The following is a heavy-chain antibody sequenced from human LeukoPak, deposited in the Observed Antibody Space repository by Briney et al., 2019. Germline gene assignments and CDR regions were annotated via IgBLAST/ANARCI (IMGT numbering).Heavy chain of an antibody. Sequence: SETLSLTCTVSGGSIDSYYWSWIRQPPGKGLEWIGYIYYSGSTNYNPSLKSRVTISVDTSKNQFSLKLGSVTAADTAVYYCARDRRGSYPSGEYTWFDPWGQGTLVTVSS. CDR1: GGSIDSYY. D-gene: IGHD1-26*01. CDR2: IYYSGST. V-gene: IGHV4-59*01. J-gene: IGHJ5*02. CDR3: ARDRRGSYPSGEYTWFDP.